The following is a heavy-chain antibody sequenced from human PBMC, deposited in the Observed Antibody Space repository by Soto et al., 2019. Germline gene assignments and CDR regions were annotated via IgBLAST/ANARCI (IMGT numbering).Heavy chain of an antibody. Sequence: SETLSLTCTVSGGSISSYYWSWIRQPPGKGLEWIGYIYYSGSTSYNPSLKSRVTISVDTSKNQFSLKLNSVTAADTAVYYCARARGYEAFDYWGQGTLVTVSS. CDR3: ARARGYEAFDY. CDR1: GGSISSYY. D-gene: IGHD5-12*01. V-gene: IGHV4-59*01. CDR2: IYYSGST. J-gene: IGHJ4*02.